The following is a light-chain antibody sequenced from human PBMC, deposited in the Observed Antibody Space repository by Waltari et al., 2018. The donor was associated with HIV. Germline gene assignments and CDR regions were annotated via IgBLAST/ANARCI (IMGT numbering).Light chain of an antibody. Sequence: QSALTQPASVPGSPGQSITISCTGTRRSVGGYNYVSWYQQPPGKAPKLLIYDVTKRPSGVSNRLSGSKSGNTASLTISGLQAEDEAAYYCCSYAGSSTVIFGGGTKLTVL. CDR1: RRSVGGYNY. J-gene: IGLJ2*01. CDR2: DVT. CDR3: CSYAGSSTVI. V-gene: IGLV2-23*02.